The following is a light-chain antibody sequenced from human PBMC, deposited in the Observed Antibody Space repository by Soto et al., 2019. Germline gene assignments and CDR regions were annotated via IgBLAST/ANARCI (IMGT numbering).Light chain of an antibody. J-gene: IGLJ3*02. CDR2: EVN. V-gene: IGLV2-11*01. CDR3: CLSPGSLTWL. Sequence: QSALTQPRSVSGSHGQSVTISGTATGSDVGDSSHVSWYQLHPGKAPKLMIYEVNNRPSGVPDRFSGSKSGSTASLTISGLQAEDEAEYYCCLSPGSLTWLFGGVTTVTVL. CDR1: GSDVGDSSH.